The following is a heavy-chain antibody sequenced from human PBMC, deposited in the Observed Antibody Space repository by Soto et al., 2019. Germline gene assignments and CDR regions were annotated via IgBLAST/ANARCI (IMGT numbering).Heavy chain of an antibody. Sequence: GGSLRLSCAASGFTFSSYGMHWVRQAPGKGLEWVAVIWYDGSNKYYADSVKGRFTISRDNSKNTLYLQMNSLRAEDTAVYYCARSYYYDSSGYPDYWGQGTLGTVSS. D-gene: IGHD3-22*01. CDR1: GFTFSSYG. V-gene: IGHV3-33*01. J-gene: IGHJ4*02. CDR3: ARSYYYDSSGYPDY. CDR2: IWYDGSNK.